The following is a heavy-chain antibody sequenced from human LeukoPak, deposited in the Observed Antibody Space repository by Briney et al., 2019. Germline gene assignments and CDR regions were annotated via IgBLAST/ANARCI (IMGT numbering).Heavy chain of an antibody. V-gene: IGHV1-46*01. CDR1: GYTFTTYY. Sequence: ASVKVYCKASGYTFTTYYMHWVRQVPGQGLEWMGILNPSSGSTSYAQRFQGRVTMTRDTSTSTFYMELRSLKSEDTAVYYCARDGEYYDSSGSYFDYWGQGTAVTVSS. D-gene: IGHD3-22*01. CDR2: LNPSSGST. J-gene: IGHJ4*02. CDR3: ARDGEYYDSSGSYFDY.